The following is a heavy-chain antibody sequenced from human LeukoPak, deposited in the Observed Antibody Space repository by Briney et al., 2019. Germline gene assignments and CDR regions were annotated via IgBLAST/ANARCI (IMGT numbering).Heavy chain of an antibody. J-gene: IGHJ5*02. V-gene: IGHV1-2*02. CDR3: ARGDCSVNGCHGGNWFDP. D-gene: IGHD2-15*01. CDR1: GYTFTGYY. CDR2: ISPNSGGT. Sequence: ASVKVSCKASGYTFTGYYIHWVRQAPGQGLEWMGWISPNSGGTKYAQSFQGRVTMTRDTSSSTAHMELSSLGSADTAVYYCARGDCSVNGCHGGNWFDPWGQGTLVTVSS.